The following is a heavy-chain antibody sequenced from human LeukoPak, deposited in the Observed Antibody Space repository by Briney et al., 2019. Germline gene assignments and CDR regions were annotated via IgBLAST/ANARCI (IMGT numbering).Heavy chain of an antibody. J-gene: IGHJ1*01. Sequence: GESLKISCEGSGYNFPRYWIGWVRQMPGKGLEWMGIINPADSDTTYSPSFQGQVTISADKSITTAYLQWSSLRASDTAMYYCAATASGTTSWPHWGQGTLVTVSS. V-gene: IGHV5-51*01. CDR3: AATASGTTSWPH. D-gene: IGHD2-2*01. CDR2: INPADSDT. CDR1: GYNFPRYW.